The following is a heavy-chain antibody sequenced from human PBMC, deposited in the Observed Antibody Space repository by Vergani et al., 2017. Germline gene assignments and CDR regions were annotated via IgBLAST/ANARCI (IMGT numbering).Heavy chain of an antibody. J-gene: IGHJ4*02. CDR2: VNPNSGRT. D-gene: IGHD2-15*01. Sequence: QGQLAQSGAEVKKPGASVKVSCKASGYTFTGYFIHWVRQAPGQGLEWMGRVNPNSGRTNYAQNFQGRVTLTRDTSISTTYMELSRLRSDDTAVYYCTRGRMTVDYWGQGTLVTVSS. V-gene: IGHV1-2*02. CDR3: TRGRMTVDY. CDR1: GYTFTGYF.